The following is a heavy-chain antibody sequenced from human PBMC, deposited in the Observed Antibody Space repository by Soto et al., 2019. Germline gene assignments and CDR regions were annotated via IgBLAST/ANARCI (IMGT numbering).Heavy chain of an antibody. D-gene: IGHD6-19*01. Sequence: TLSLTCTVSGGSISSSSYYWGWIRQPPGKGLEWIGSIYYSGTAYYNPSLKRRVTMSVDTSKNQFSLKLTSVTAADTAVYYCATTSGWYLGWFDPWGQGTLVTVSS. V-gene: IGHV4-39*01. CDR1: GGSISSSSYY. J-gene: IGHJ5*02. CDR3: ATTSGWYLGWFDP. CDR2: IYYSGTA.